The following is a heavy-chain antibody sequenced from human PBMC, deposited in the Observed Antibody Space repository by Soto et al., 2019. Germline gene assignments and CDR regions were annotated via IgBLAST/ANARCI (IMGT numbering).Heavy chain of an antibody. CDR3: ARAGLLGSSWFSFDY. D-gene: IGHD6-13*01. Sequence: SETLSLTCTVSGGSISSYYWSWIRQPVGKGLEWIGRIYTSGSTNYNPSLKSRVTMSVDTSKNQFSLKLSSVTAADTAVYYCARAGLLGSSWFSFDYWGQGTLVTVSS. J-gene: IGHJ4*02. CDR1: GGSISSYY. V-gene: IGHV4-4*07. CDR2: IYTSGST.